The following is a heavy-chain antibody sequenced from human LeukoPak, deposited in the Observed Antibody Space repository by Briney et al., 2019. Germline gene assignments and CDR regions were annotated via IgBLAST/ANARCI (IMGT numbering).Heavy chain of an antibody. D-gene: IGHD3-16*01. V-gene: IGHV1-2*04. Sequence: ASVKVSCKSSGYTFTGYYMHWVRQAPGQGLEWMGWINPNSGGTNYAQKFQGWVTVTRDTSISTAYMELSRLRSDDTAVYYCARGPGEDDAFDIWGQGTMVTVSS. CDR2: INPNSGGT. J-gene: IGHJ3*02. CDR1: GYTFTGYY. CDR3: ARGPGEDDAFDI.